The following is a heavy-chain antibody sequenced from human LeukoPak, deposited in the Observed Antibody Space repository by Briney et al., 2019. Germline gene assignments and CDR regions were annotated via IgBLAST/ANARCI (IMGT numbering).Heavy chain of an antibody. CDR2: IYTSEST. Sequence: SETLSLTCSVSGGSISSSNYYWSWIRQPAGKGLEWIGRIYTSESTNYNPSLRSRVTISVDTSKNQFSMKLTSVTAADTAVYYCARASVAAHRTYYYYMDVWGKGTTVTISS. J-gene: IGHJ6*03. CDR1: GGSISSSNYY. V-gene: IGHV4-61*02. CDR3: ARASVAAHRTYYYYMDV. D-gene: IGHD6-19*01.